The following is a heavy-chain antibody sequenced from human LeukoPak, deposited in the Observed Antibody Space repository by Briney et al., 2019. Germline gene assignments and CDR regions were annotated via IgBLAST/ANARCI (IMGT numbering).Heavy chain of an antibody. CDR1: GGSIITTNW. J-gene: IGHJ4*02. CDR2: VHLNGAT. Sequence: PSETLSLTCGVSGGSIITTNWWSWVRQPPGKGLEWIGEVHLNGATNYNPSLESRVSMSIDKSKNQLSLKLSSVTAADTATHYCTRESGAFSPFGFWGQGTLVTVSS. D-gene: IGHD1-26*01. CDR3: TRESGAFSPFGF. V-gene: IGHV4-4*02.